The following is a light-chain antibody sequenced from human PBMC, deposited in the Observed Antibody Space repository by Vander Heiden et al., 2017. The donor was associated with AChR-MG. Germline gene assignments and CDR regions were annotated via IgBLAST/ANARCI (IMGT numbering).Light chain of an antibody. CDR1: SSDIGSNS. CDR2: SNN. V-gene: IGLV1-44*01. J-gene: IGLJ7*01. Sequence: QSVLTQPPSPSGTPRQRTPTPCSGSSSDIGSNSVNWYQQLPGTAPKLLIYSNNLRPSRVPDRFSGSKSGTSASLAISGLQSEDEAAYYCAAWDDSLNGAVFGGGTQLTGL. CDR3: AAWDDSLNGAV.